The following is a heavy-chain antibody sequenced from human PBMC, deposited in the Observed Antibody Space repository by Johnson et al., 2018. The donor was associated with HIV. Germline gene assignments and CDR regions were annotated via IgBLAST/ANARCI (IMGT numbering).Heavy chain of an antibody. V-gene: IGHV3-72*01. Sequence: VQLVESGGGSVKPGGPLRPSGAASRFTFRDHYMDWVRQAPGKGLEWVGRIRHKANSYTTEYAASVRGRFTISRDDSKNSLYLQMNSLKTEDTAVYYCARRGDFGAYYPFDFWGQGTMVTVSS. CDR1: RFTFRDHY. J-gene: IGHJ3*01. CDR2: IRHKANSYTT. CDR3: ARRGDFGAYYPFDF. D-gene: IGHD4/OR15-4a*01.